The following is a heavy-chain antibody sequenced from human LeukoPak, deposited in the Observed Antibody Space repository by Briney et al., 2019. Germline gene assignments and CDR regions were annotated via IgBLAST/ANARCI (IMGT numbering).Heavy chain of an antibody. Sequence: ASVKVSCKASGYTFTNYGIGWVRQAPGQGLEWMGWISALSGNTNYAQKFQARVTMTTDTSTSTAYMELRSLRSDDTAVYYCARSYSSSSPHYFDSWGQGTLVTVSS. CDR2: ISALSGNT. J-gene: IGHJ4*02. CDR1: GYTFTNYG. V-gene: IGHV1-18*01. D-gene: IGHD6-6*01. CDR3: ARSYSSSSPHYFDS.